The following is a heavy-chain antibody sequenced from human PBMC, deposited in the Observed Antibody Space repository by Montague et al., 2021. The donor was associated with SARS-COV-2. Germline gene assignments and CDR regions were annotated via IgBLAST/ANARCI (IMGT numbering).Heavy chain of an antibody. CDR2: LYYSGST. CDR3: ARHYYGSGSYYLGVFDY. D-gene: IGHD3-10*01. J-gene: IGHJ4*01. CDR1: GGSISSSSYY. V-gene: IGHV4-39*01. Sequence: SETLSLTCTVSGGSISSSSYYWGWIRQPPGKGLEWIGSLYYSGSTYYNPSLKSRVTISVGTSKNQLSLKLISVTAADTAVYYCARHYYGSGSYYLGVFDYWGQGTLVTVSS.